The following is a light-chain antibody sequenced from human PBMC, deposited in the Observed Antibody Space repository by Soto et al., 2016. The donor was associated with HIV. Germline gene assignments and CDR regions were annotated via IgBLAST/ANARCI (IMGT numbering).Light chain of an antibody. Sequence: IQMTQSPSSLSASVGDRVTITCRASQSVGVYLNWYQQKVGKAPNLLIYAASSLQRGVPSRFNGGGSGTLFTLTISSLQPEDFATYYCQQSYANRWTFGQGTKV. J-gene: IGKJ1*01. CDR1: QSVGVY. CDR2: AAS. V-gene: IGKV1-39*01. CDR3: QQSYANRWT.